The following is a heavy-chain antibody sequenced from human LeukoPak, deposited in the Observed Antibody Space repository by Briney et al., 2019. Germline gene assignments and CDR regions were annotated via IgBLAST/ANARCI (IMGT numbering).Heavy chain of an antibody. CDR2: IWYDGSNK. CDR1: GFTFSSYG. CDR3: ARDFFGTSSWGGMDV. D-gene: IGHD2-2*01. V-gene: IGHV3-33*01. J-gene: IGHJ6*02. Sequence: GGSLRLSCAASGFTFSSYGMHWVRQAPGKGLEWVAVIWYDGSNKYYADSVKGRFTISRDNSKNTLYLQMSSLRAEDTAVYYCARDFFGTSSWGGMDVWGQGTTVTVSS.